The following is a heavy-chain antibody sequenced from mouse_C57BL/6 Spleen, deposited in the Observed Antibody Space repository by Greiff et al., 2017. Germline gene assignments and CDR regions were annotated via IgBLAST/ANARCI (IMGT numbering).Heavy chain of an antibody. V-gene: IGHV8-12*01. D-gene: IGHD1-1*02. CDR1: GFSLSTSGMG. Sequence: QVQLKESGPGILQSSQTLSLTCSFSGFSLSTSGMGVSWIRQPSGKGLEWLAHIYWDDDKRYNPSLKSRLTISKDTSRNQVFLKITSVDTADTATYYCARREEAHMGYFDVWGTGTTVTVSS. CDR2: IYWDDDK. J-gene: IGHJ1*03. CDR3: ARREEAHMGYFDV.